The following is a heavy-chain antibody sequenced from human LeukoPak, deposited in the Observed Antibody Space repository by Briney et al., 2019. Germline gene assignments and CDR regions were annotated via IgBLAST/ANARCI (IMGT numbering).Heavy chain of an antibody. CDR3: ARQPLIHDAFDI. D-gene: IGHD2-21*01. CDR1: GGSISSYY. Sequence: SETLSLTCTVSGGSISSYYWSWIRQPPGKGLEWIGYIYTSGSTNYNPSLKSRVTISVDTSKNQFSLKLSSVTAADTAVYYCARQPLIHDAFDIWGQGTMVTVSS. J-gene: IGHJ3*02. CDR2: IYTSGST. V-gene: IGHV4-4*09.